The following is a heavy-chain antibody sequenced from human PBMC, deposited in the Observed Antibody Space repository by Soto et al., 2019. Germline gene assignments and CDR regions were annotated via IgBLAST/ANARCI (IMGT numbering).Heavy chain of an antibody. CDR1: GYTFTSYG. D-gene: IGHD3-22*01. J-gene: IGHJ4*02. CDR2: ISAYNGNT. Sequence: ASVKVSCKASGYTFTSYGISWVRQAPGQALEWMGWISAYNGNTNYAQKLQGRVTMTTDTSTSTAYMELRSLRSDDTAVYYCARAFYDSSGYYYFDYWGQGTLVTVS. CDR3: ARAFYDSSGYYYFDY. V-gene: IGHV1-18*04.